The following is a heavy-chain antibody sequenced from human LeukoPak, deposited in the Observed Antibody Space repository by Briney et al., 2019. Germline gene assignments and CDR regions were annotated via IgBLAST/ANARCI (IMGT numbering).Heavy chain of an antibody. D-gene: IGHD2-21*02. Sequence: ASVKVSCKASGYTFNSYGISWVRQAPGQGLEWMGWVSGDTGNRNYAQKFQGRVTMTTDISTSIGYMELRSLRSGDTAVYYCARPMVTSDSDAFDIWGQGTMVTVSS. CDR2: VSGDTGNR. J-gene: IGHJ3*02. V-gene: IGHV1-18*01. CDR3: ARPMVTSDSDAFDI. CDR1: GYTFNSYG.